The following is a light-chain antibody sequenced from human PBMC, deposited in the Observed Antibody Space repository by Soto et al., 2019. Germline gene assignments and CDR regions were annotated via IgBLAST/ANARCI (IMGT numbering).Light chain of an antibody. CDR1: QTISNW. J-gene: IGKJ1*01. CDR2: DVS. V-gene: IGKV1-5*01. CDR3: QQYNTYLT. Sequence: DIQMIQSPSTLSASVGDRVTITCRASQTISNWLAWYQQKPGKAPKLLIYDVSSLESGVPSRFSGSGSGTEFTLTITSLQPDDSATYYCQQYNTYLTFGQGTKVDIK.